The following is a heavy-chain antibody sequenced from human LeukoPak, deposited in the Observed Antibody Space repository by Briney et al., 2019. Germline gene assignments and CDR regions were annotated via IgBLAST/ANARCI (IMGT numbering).Heavy chain of an antibody. V-gene: IGHV1-2*02. CDR1: GYTFTGYY. CDR3: ARGVTWAQLLFAY. Sequence: ASVKVSCKASGYTFTGYYMHWVGQAPGQGLEWMGWINPNSGGTNYAQKFQGKVTMTRDTSISTAYMELSTLRSDDTAVYYCARGVTWAQLLFAYWGEGTLVTASS. CDR2: INPNSGGT. D-gene: IGHD4-23*01. J-gene: IGHJ4*02.